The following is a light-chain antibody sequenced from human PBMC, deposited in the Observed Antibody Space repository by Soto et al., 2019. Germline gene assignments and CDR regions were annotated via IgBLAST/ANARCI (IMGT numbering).Light chain of an antibody. CDR2: GAS. V-gene: IGKV3-15*01. Sequence: EIVMTQSPATLSVSPGERVTLSCRASQSVSSNLAWYQQKPGQAPRLLVYGASTRATDIPARFSGSGSGTEFTLTISSLQSEDFAVYYCQQYNNWPPFTFGPGTKVDIK. J-gene: IGKJ3*01. CDR3: QQYNNWPPFT. CDR1: QSVSSN.